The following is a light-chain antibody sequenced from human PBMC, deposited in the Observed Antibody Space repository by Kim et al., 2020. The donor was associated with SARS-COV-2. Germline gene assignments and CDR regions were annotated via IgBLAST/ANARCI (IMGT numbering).Light chain of an antibody. CDR3: QQSYSTPQT. V-gene: IGKV1-39*01. CDR1: QSISSY. J-gene: IGKJ2*01. Sequence: SASVGARVTITCRASQSISSYLNWYQQKPGKAPKLLIYAASSLQSGVPSRFSGNGSGTDFTLTISSLQPEDFATYYCQQSYSTPQTFGQGTKLEI. CDR2: AAS.